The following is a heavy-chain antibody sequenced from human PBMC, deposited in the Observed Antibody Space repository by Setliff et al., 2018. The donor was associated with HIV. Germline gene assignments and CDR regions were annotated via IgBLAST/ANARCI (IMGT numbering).Heavy chain of an antibody. CDR2: IYYSGST. CDR3: ARIFGDQGYYYGMDV. J-gene: IGHJ6*04. V-gene: IGHV4-59*01. D-gene: IGHD3-3*01. CDR1: GGSISSYY. Sequence: NPSETLSLTCTVSGGSISSYYWSWIRQPPGKGLEWIGYIYYSGSTNYNPSLKSRVTISVDTSKNQFSLKLSSVIAADTAVYYGARIFGDQGYYYGMDVWGKGTTVTVSS.